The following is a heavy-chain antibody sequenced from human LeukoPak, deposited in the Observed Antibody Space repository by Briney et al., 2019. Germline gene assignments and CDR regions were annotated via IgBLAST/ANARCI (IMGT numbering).Heavy chain of an antibody. Sequence: GASVKVSCKASGGSFSNYAISWVRQAPGQGLEWMGRIIPIFGTANYAQKFQGRVTITTDESTSTAYMELSSLRSEDTAVYYCARDSFRNYMDVWGKGTTVTVSS. CDR3: ARDSFRNYMDV. CDR1: GGSFSNYA. CDR2: IIPIFGTA. J-gene: IGHJ6*03. D-gene: IGHD2/OR15-2a*01. V-gene: IGHV1-69*05.